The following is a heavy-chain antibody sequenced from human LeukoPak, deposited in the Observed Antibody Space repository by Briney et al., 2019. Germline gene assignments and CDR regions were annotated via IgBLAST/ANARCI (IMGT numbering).Heavy chain of an antibody. CDR2: ISWNSDII. CDR1: GFTFEDYA. J-gene: IGHJ3*02. D-gene: IGHD3-22*01. V-gene: IGHV3-9*01. Sequence: GGSLRLSCVASGFTFEDYAMHWVRQAPGKGLEWVSGISWNSDIIVYVDSVKGRFTISRDNAENSLHLQMNSLRPEDTAFYYCAKARIPIYYYDNSGYYWGDALDMWGRGTMVTVSS. CDR3: AKARIPIYYYDNSGYYWGDALDM.